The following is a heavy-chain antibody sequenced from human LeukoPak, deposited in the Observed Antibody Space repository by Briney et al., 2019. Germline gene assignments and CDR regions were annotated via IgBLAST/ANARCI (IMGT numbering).Heavy chain of an antibody. V-gene: IGHV3-7*01. J-gene: IGHJ4*02. Sequence: GGSLRLSCAASGFTFSSYWMSWVRQAPGKGLEWAANIKQDGSEKYYVDSVKGRFTISRDNAKNSLYLQMNSLRAEDTAVYYCARGRVVGAMHYWGQGTLVTVSS. CDR1: GFTFSSYW. CDR3: ARGRVVGAMHY. CDR2: IKQDGSEK. D-gene: IGHD1-26*01.